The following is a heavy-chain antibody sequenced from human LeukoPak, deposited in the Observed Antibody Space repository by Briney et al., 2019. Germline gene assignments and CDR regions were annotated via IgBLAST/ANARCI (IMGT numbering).Heavy chain of an antibody. Sequence: GGSLRLSCASSGFTFGSYAMCWVRQAPGKGLEWVSAISGSGGSTYYADSVKGRFTISRDNSKNTLYLQMNSLRAEDTAVYYCANTVPYYDSSGYYFSYFDYWGQGTLVTVSS. CDR1: GFTFGSYA. V-gene: IGHV3-23*01. CDR2: ISGSGGST. D-gene: IGHD3-22*01. J-gene: IGHJ4*02. CDR3: ANTVPYYDSSGYYFSYFDY.